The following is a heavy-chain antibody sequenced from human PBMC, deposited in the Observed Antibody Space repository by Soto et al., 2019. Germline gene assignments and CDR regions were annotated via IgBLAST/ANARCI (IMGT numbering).Heavy chain of an antibody. V-gene: IGHV4-34*01. J-gene: IGHJ6*02. CDR1: GGSFSGYY. CDR3: ARSKGYYDFWSGYPPYYYYGMAG. CDR2: INHSGST. Sequence: SETLSLTCAVYGGSFSGYYWSWIRQPPGKGLEWIVEINHSGSTNYNPSLKSRVTISVDTSKNQFSLKLSSVTAADTAVYYCARSKGYYDFWSGYPPYYYYGMAGWGQGTTVTVSS. D-gene: IGHD3-3*01.